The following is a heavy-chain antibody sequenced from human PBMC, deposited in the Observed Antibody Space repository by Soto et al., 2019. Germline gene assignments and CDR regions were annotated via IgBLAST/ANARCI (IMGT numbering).Heavy chain of an antibody. J-gene: IGHJ5*02. D-gene: IGHD2-2*01. CDR3: ARLFADIVVVPAALSFDP. CDR2: SDRGDAAT. CDR1: GYTFTDNW. Sequence: GKYLMVSCRGSGYTFTDNWIGLVRQRPGKGLEWMGISDRGDAATRDGPSLHAQVTNSAAKSISTAYLPWRSLKASDTAMYYCARLFADIVVVPAALSFDPWGQGTLVTVSS. V-gene: IGHV5-51*01.